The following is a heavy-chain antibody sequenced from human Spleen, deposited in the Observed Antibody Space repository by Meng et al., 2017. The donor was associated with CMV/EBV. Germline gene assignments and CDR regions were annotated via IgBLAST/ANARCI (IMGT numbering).Heavy chain of an antibody. D-gene: IGHD3-3*01. CDR1: GYTFTGYY. CDR2: MNPNSGNT. J-gene: IGHJ6*02. V-gene: IGHV1-8*02. Sequence: ASVKVSCKASGYTFTGYYMHWVRQATGQGLEWMGWMNPNSGNTGYAQKFQGRVTMTRNTSISTAYMELSSLRSEDTAVYYCARDPRFLEWSPYGMDVWGQGTTVTVSS. CDR3: ARDPRFLEWSPYGMDV.